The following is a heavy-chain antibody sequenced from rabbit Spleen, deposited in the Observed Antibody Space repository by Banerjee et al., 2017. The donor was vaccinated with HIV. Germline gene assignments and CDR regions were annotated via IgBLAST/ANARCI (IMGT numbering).Heavy chain of an antibody. CDR3: ARDTGSSFSSYGMDL. Sequence: QEQLVESGGGLVQPEGSLTLTCTASGFSFGDRDVMCWVRQAPGKGLQWIACINASTGKPVYATWASGRFTISRTSSTTVTLRMTSLTAADRATYFCARDTGSSFSSYGMDLWGPGTLVTVS. CDR1: GFSFGDRDV. J-gene: IGHJ6*01. D-gene: IGHD8-1*01. V-gene: IGHV1S45*01. CDR2: INASTGKP.